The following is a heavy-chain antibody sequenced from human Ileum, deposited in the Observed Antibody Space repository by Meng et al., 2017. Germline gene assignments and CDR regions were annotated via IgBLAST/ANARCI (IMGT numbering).Heavy chain of an antibody. D-gene: IGHD3-10*01. CDR3: TTWYGEY. Sequence: QVQLQQSGPGLVKPSQNLSPTCAISGDSVSSNRALWHWVRQSPSRGLEWLGQTYYRSEWQNHYGVSVKSRITITADTSRNQFSLNLNSVTPEDTAVYYCTTWYGEYWGQGTLVTVSS. CDR2: TYYRSEWQN. CDR1: GDSVSSNRAL. J-gene: IGHJ4*02. V-gene: IGHV6-1*01.